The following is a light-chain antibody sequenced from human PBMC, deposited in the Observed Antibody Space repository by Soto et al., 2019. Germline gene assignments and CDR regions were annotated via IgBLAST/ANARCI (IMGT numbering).Light chain of an antibody. CDR1: QSIDTA. CDR2: RAS. V-gene: IGKV1-5*03. Sequence: DIQMTQSPSTLSASVGDRVTITCRASQSIDTALAWYQQKPGKAPNLLIYRASNLETGVPSRFSGSGSGTEFPLAIRSLQPDDFATYYCQQYGRFLTFGQGTKLELK. J-gene: IGKJ2*01. CDR3: QQYGRFLT.